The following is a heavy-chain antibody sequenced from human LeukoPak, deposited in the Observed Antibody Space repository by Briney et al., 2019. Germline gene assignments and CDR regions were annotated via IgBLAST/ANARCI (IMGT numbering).Heavy chain of an antibody. J-gene: IGHJ6*02. D-gene: IGHD3-16*01. CDR2: INHSGST. CDR3: ARSSRGFGFNLGGLFTKDYYYYGMDV. CDR1: GGSFSGYY. V-gene: IGHV4-34*01. Sequence: SETLSLTCALYGGSFSGYYWSWIRQPPGKGLEWIGEINHSGSTNFNPPLKSRVTISVDTFKKQFSLKLNSVTAADTAVYYRARSSRGFGFNLGGLFTKDYYYYGMDVWGQGTTVTVS.